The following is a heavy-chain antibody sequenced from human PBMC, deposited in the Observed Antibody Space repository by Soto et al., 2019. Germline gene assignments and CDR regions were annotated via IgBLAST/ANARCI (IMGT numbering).Heavy chain of an antibody. J-gene: IGHJ4*02. Sequence: PGGSLRLSCAASGFTFSSYWMHWVRQAPGKGLVWVSRINSDGSSTNYADSVKGRFTTSRDNAKNTLYLQMNSLRAEDTAVYYCATLATAGSVDYWGQGTLVTVSS. CDR2: INSDGSST. CDR3: ATLATAGSVDY. CDR1: GFTFSSYW. V-gene: IGHV3-74*01. D-gene: IGHD6-13*01.